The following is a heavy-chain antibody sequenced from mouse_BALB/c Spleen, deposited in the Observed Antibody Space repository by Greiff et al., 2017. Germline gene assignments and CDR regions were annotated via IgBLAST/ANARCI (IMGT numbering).Heavy chain of an antibody. CDR2: ISNLAYSI. Sequence: EVQLVESGGGLVQPGGSRKLSCAASGFTFSDYGMAWVRQAPGKGPEWVAFISNLAYSIYYADTVTGRFTISRENAKNTLYLEMSSLRSEDTAMYYCARRYYGSPYYFDYWGQGTTLTVSS. V-gene: IGHV5-15*02. CDR1: GFTFSDYG. CDR3: ARRYYGSPYYFDY. D-gene: IGHD1-1*01. J-gene: IGHJ2*01.